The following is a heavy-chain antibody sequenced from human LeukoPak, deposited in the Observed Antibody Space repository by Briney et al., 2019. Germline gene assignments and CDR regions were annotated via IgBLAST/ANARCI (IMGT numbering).Heavy chain of an antibody. CDR3: AREIEMARQFDY. Sequence: SETLSLTCTVSGGSISSYFWSWIRQPAGKGLEWIGRISTTGSSNYNPSLKSRVTMSVDTSKNQFSLKVNSVTAADTAVYYCAREIEMARQFDYWGQGTLVTVSS. J-gene: IGHJ4*02. V-gene: IGHV4-4*07. CDR1: GGSISSYF. D-gene: IGHD5-24*01. CDR2: ISTTGSS.